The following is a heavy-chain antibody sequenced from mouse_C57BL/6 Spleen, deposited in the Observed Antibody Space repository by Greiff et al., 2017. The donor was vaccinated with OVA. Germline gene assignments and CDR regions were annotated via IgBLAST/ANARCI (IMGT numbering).Heavy chain of an antibody. CDR2: IYPGDGDT. V-gene: IGHV1-80*01. CDR3: ARSYYDYDGPYYFDY. D-gene: IGHD2-4*01. CDR1: GYAFSSYW. Sequence: VQLQQSGAELVKPGASVKISCKASGYAFSSYWMNWVKQRPGKGLEWIGQIYPGDGDTNYNGKFKGKATLTADKSSSTAYMQLSSLTSEDSAVYFCARSYYDYDGPYYFDYWGQGTTLTVSS. J-gene: IGHJ2*01.